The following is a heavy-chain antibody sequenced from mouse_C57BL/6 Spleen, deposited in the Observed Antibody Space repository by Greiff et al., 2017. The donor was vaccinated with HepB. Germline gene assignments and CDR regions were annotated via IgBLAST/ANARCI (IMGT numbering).Heavy chain of an antibody. V-gene: IGHV5-9-1*02. CDR3: TRGSTRVTGDDGGFAY. CDR1: GFTFSSYA. D-gene: IGHD2-2*01. Sequence: EVKVVESGEGLVKPGGSLKLSCAASGFTFSSYAMSWVRQTPEKRLEWVAYISSGGDYIYYADTVKGRFTISRDNARNTLYLQMSSLKSEDTAMYYWTRGSTRVTGDDGGFAYWGQGTLVTVSA. J-gene: IGHJ3*01. CDR2: ISSGGDYI.